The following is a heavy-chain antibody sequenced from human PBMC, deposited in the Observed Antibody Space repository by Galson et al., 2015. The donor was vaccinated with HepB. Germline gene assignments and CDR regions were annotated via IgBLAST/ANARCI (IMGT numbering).Heavy chain of an antibody. Sequence: SLRLSCAASGFTFRSYAMHWVRQAPGKGLEWVAVISYDGYNKYYGDSVKGRFTISRDNSKNTLYLQVNSLRPEDTAVYYCAIRRGGGYEILTGSNWFDPWGQGTLVTVSS. CDR3: AIRRGGGYEILTGSNWFDP. CDR1: GFTFRSYA. CDR2: ISYDGYNK. V-gene: IGHV3-30*03. D-gene: IGHD3-9*01. J-gene: IGHJ5*02.